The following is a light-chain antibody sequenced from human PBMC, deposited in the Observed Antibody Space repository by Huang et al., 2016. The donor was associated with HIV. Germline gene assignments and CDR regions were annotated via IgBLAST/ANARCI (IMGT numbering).Light chain of an antibody. CDR1: QSISNY. V-gene: IGKV1-39*01. CDR2: AES. J-gene: IGKJ1*01. CDR3: QQSYSTPRT. Sequence: DIQMTQSPSSLSASVGDRVTITCRASQSISNYLNWYQQKPGKAPKLLIYAESSLQSGVPSRFSGSGAVTDFTLTISSLQPEDFATYYCQQSYSTPRTFGQGTKVEIK.